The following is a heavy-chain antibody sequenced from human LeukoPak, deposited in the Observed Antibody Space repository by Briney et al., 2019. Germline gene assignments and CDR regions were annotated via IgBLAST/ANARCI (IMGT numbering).Heavy chain of an antibody. Sequence: GGSLRLSCAASGFTFSSYSMNWVRQAPGKGLEWVSSISSSRSYIYYADSVKGRFTISRDNSKNTLYLQMNSLRAEDTAVYYCAKGTKGHKIQLWFRAHFDYWGQGTLVTVSS. J-gene: IGHJ4*02. CDR2: ISSSRSYI. D-gene: IGHD5-18*01. CDR3: AKGTKGHKIQLWFRAHFDY. CDR1: GFTFSSYS. V-gene: IGHV3-21*04.